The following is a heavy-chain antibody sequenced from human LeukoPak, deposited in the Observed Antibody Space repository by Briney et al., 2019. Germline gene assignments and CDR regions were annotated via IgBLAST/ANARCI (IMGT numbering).Heavy chain of an antibody. CDR1: GVTLSNYG. V-gene: IGHV3-23*01. Sequence: PGGSLRLSCAVSGVTLSNYGMTWVRQAPGKGLEWVAGISGSGGGSNYADSVKGRFTISRDNSKNTLYLQMNSLRAEDTAVYYCAKFPDYYGSGSYPDYWGQGTLVTVSS. J-gene: IGHJ4*02. CDR3: AKFPDYYGSGSYPDY. D-gene: IGHD3-10*01. CDR2: ISGSGGGS.